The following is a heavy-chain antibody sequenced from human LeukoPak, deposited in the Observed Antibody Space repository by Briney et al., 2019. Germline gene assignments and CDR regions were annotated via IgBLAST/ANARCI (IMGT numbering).Heavy chain of an antibody. Sequence: ASVKVSCKASGGTFSSYAISWVRQAPGQGLEWMGGIIPIFGTASYAQKFQGRVTMTRDMSTSTVYMELSSLRSEDTAVYYCARSPSSYDFWSGYYNEAFDYWGQGTLVTVSS. J-gene: IGHJ4*02. V-gene: IGHV1-69*05. CDR2: IIPIFGTA. CDR3: ARSPSSYDFWSGYYNEAFDY. D-gene: IGHD3-3*01. CDR1: GGTFSSYA.